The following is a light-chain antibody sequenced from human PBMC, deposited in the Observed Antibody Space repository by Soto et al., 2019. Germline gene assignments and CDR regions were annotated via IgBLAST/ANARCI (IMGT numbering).Light chain of an antibody. Sequence: DIQMTQSPSSLSASVGDRVTITCRASQGISNYLAWYQQKPGKVPKLLIYAASTLQAGVPSRFSGSGSGTDFTLTISSLQHEDVSTYYCQKYNSASWTFGQGTKVEIK. CDR1: QGISNY. J-gene: IGKJ1*01. CDR2: AAS. CDR3: QKYNSASWT. V-gene: IGKV1-27*01.